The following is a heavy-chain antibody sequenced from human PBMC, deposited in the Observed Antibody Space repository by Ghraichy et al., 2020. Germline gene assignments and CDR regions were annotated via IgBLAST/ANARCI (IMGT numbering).Heavy chain of an antibody. CDR1: GFTFSSYG. D-gene: IGHD2-2*01. Sequence: LSLTCAASGFTFSSYGMHWVRQAPGKGLEWVAVISYDGSNKYYADSVKGRFTISRDNSKNTLYLQLNSLRAEDTAVYYCAKDHRQGAYCSSTSCYYYYYGMDVWCQGTTVTVAS. J-gene: IGHJ6*02. CDR3: AKDHRQGAYCSSTSCYYYYYGMDV. V-gene: IGHV3-30*18. CDR2: ISYDGSNK.